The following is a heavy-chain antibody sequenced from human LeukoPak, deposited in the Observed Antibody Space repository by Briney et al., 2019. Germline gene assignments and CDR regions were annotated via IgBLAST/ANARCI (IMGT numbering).Heavy chain of an antibody. Sequence: PGGSLRLSCAASGFTFSSYAISWVRQAPGKGLEWVSAISGSGGSTYYADSVKGRFTISRYNSKNTLFLQMNSLRAEDTAVYYCAKGRYYYDSSDAFDIWGQGTMVTVSS. D-gene: IGHD3-22*01. V-gene: IGHV3-23*01. CDR1: GFTFSSYA. CDR3: AKGRYYYDSSDAFDI. CDR2: ISGSGGST. J-gene: IGHJ3*02.